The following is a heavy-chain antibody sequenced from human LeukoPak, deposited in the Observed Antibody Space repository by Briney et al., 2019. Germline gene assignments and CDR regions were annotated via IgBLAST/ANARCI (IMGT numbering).Heavy chain of an antibody. J-gene: IGHJ4*02. V-gene: IGHV3-66*02. CDR3: TRDAYNFNDFDY. CDR1: GVTVRNNY. D-gene: IGHD5-24*01. CDR2: VHGDGRT. Sequence: PGGSLRLSCAVSGVTVRNNYMAWVRQAPGKGLEGVSVVHGDGRTYYADSVKGRFTISRDNSKNTLYLQIDSLRLEDTAIYYCTRDAYNFNDFDYWGQGTLVTVSS.